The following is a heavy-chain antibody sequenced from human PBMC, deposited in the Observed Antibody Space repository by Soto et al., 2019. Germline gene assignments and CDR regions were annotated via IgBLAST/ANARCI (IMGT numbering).Heavy chain of an antibody. J-gene: IGHJ3*02. CDR3: ARGVLVIIDFTPGGDAFNI. Sequence: ASVKVSCKASGYTFTGYYMHWVRQAPGQGLEWMGQIIPLFGTTTSAEKFQGRVTLTADKSTNTAYMELSSLSSDDTAVYYYARGVLVIIDFTPGGDAFNIWGKGKMVTV. D-gene: IGHD3-9*01. CDR2: IIPLFGTT. CDR1: GYTFTGYY. V-gene: IGHV1-69*06.